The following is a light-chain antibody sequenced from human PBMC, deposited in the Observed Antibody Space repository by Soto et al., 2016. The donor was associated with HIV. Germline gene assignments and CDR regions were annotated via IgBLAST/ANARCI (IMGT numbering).Light chain of an antibody. CDR1: QSVSVW. CDR3: QQYNTVPWT. CDR2: RTS. J-gene: IGKJ1*01. Sequence: DIQMTQFPSTLSASIGDRVTITCRASQSVSVWLAWYQQKPGKAPNLLIFRTSTLGVGVPSRFSGSGSGTDFTLTLSSVQPDDVGTYYCQQYNTVPWTFGQGDQSRIET. V-gene: IGKV1-5*03.